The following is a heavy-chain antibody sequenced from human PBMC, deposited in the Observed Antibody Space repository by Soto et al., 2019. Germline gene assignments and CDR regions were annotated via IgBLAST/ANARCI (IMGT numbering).Heavy chain of an antibody. CDR3: ARXMVGEQKLRYYYYGRDV. CDR1: GYTFTGYY. V-gene: IGHV1-2*02. CDR2: INPNSGGT. Sequence: ASVKVSCKASGYTFTGYYMHWVRQAPGQGLEWMGWINPNSGGTNYAQKFQGRVTMTRDTSISTAYMELSRLRSDDTAVYYCARXMVGEQKLRYYYYGRDVWGQGTTGTVSS. J-gene: IGHJ6*02. D-gene: IGHD6-13*01.